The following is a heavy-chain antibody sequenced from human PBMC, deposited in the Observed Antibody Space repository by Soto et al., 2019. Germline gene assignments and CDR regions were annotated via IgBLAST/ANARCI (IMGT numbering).Heavy chain of an antibody. V-gene: IGHV3-7*01. Sequence: EVQLWESGGGLVQPGGSLRLSCAASGFTSSGYWMTWVRQAPGKGLEWVANINQDGSEKYYVDSVKGRFTISRDTAKDSLYLQMNSLRAEDTAIYYCARDYSNPRGRFDPWGQGTLVTVSS. CDR2: INQDGSEK. CDR3: ARDYSNPRGRFDP. J-gene: IGHJ5*02. CDR1: GFTSSGYW. D-gene: IGHD4-4*01.